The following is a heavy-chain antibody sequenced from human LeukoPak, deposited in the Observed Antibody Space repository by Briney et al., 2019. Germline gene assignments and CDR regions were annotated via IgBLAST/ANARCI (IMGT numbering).Heavy chain of an antibody. V-gene: IGHV4-59*01. D-gene: IGHD4-17*01. J-gene: IGHJ4*02. CDR3: ARGQDYGDYEGY. Sequence: SETLSLTCTVSGGSISSYYWSWIRQPPGKGLEWIGYIYYSGSTNYNPSLKSRVTISVDTSKNQFSLKLSSVTAVDTAVYYCARGQDYGDYEGYWGQGTLVTVSS. CDR1: GGSISSYY. CDR2: IYYSGST.